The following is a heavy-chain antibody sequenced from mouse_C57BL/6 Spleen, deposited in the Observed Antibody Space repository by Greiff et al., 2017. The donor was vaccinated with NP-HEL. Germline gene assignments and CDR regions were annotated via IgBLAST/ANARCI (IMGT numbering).Heavy chain of an antibody. CDR1: GYTFTDYY. J-gene: IGHJ1*03. D-gene: IGHD2-12*01. V-gene: IGHV1-26*01. CDR2: INPNNGGT. CDR3: ARDYTVYWYFDV. Sequence: VQLQQSGPELVKPGASVKISCKASGYTFTDYYMNWVKQSHGKSLEWIGDINPNNGGTSYNQKFKGKATLTVDKSSSTAYMELRSLTSEDSAVYYCARDYTVYWYFDVWGTGTTVTVSS.